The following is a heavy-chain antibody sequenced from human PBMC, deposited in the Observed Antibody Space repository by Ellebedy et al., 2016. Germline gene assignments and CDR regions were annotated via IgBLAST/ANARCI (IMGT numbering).Heavy chain of an antibody. Sequence: ASVQVSCXASGYTFTSYDINWVRQATGQGLEWMGWMNPNSGNTGYAQKFQGRVTMTRNTSISTAYMELSSLRSEDTAVYYCARGAMIWGAFDIWGQGTMVTVSS. CDR1: GYTFTSYD. D-gene: IGHD3-22*01. V-gene: IGHV1-8*01. J-gene: IGHJ3*02. CDR3: ARGAMIWGAFDI. CDR2: MNPNSGNT.